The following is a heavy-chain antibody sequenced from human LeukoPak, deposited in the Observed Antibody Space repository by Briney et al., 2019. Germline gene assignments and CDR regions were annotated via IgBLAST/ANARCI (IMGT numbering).Heavy chain of an antibody. CDR2: ISYDGSNK. J-gene: IGHJ4*02. CDR1: GLTFSSYA. Sequence: GGSLRLSCAASGLTFSSYAMHWVRQAPGKGLEWVAVISYDGSNKYYADSVKGRFTISRDNSKNTLYLQMNSLRAEDTAVYYCARDPYSSSPFFDYWGQGTLVTVSS. V-gene: IGHV3-30-3*01. CDR3: ARDPYSSSPFFDY. D-gene: IGHD6-6*01.